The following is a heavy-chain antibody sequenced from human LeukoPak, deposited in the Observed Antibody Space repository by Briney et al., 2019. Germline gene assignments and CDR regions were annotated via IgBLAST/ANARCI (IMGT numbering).Heavy chain of an antibody. CDR1: GFTFNNYP. J-gene: IGHJ4*02. CDR3: AKERGYSYGYVDY. D-gene: IGHD5-18*01. CDR2: ISGSGGST. V-gene: IGHV3-23*01. Sequence: GGSLRLSCAGSGFTFNNYPISWVRQTPGKGLEWVSAISGSGGSTYYADSVKGRFTISRDNSKNTLYLQMNSLRAEDTAVYYCAKERGYSYGYVDYWGQGTLVTVSS.